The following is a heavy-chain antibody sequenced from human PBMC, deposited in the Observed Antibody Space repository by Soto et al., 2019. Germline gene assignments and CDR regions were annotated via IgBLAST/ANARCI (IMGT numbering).Heavy chain of an antibody. V-gene: IGHV4-59*08. CDR3: ARSSLYYDFWSGYSGPTSVGYMDV. Sequence: SETLSLTCTVSGDTISNYYWSWNRQPPGKGLEWIGYIYYSGSTNYNPSLKSRVTISVDTSKNQFSLKLSSVTAADTAVYYCARSSLYYDFWSGYSGPTSVGYMDVWGKGTTVTVSS. CDR1: GDTISNYY. D-gene: IGHD3-3*01. J-gene: IGHJ6*03. CDR2: IYYSGST.